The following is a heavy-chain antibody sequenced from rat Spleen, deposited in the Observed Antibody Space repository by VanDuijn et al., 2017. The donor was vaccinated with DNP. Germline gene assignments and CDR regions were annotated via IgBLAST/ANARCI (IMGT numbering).Heavy chain of an antibody. CDR2: INSAGRT. D-gene: IGHD1-1*01. Sequence: EVQLQESGPGLVKPSQSLSLTCSVTGHSITNSYRWNWIRQFPGNGLEWMGYINSAGRTYYNPSLKGRISITRDTSRNQFFLQVNSGTTEDTATYYCARLRLEWEVRAMDAWGQGTSVTVSS. V-gene: IGHV3-3*01. CDR3: ARLRLEWEVRAMDA. CDR1: GHSITNSYR. J-gene: IGHJ4*01.